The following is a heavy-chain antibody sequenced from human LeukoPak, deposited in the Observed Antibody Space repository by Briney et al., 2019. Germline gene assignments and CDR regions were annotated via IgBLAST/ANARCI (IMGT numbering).Heavy chain of an antibody. CDR3: VIWGDYDVLTGYYVPDY. CDR1: GFTFSNYA. CDR2: ITGSGTST. Sequence: PGASLRLSCVPYGFTFSNYAMSWVRQAPGEGLEWVSAITGSGTSTYYADSLKGRFTISRDNSKNTVFLQMNSLRHEDTAIYYCVIWGDYDVLTGYYVPDYWGQGTLVTVSS. V-gene: IGHV3-23*01. D-gene: IGHD3-9*01. J-gene: IGHJ4*02.